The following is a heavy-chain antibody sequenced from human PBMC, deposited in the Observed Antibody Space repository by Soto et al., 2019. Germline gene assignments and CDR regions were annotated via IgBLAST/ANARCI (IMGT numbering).Heavy chain of an antibody. CDR3: ARLGPYNSGNYSFRYNWFDP. D-gene: IGHD3-10*01. Sequence: EVQLVDSGGGLIQPGGSLRLSCAASGFSVSSSHMSWVRQAPGKGLEWVSVIYSGGSTYYAVSVKGRFTISRDNSKNTVYLQMKSLRAEDTAVYYCARLGPYNSGNYSFRYNWFDPWGQGTLVTVSS. V-gene: IGHV3-53*01. CDR2: IYSGGST. J-gene: IGHJ5*02. CDR1: GFSVSSSH.